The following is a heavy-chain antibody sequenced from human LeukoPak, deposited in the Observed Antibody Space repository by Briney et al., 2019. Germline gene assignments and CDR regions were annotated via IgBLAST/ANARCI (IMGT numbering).Heavy chain of an antibody. CDR1: GGSFSGYY. V-gene: IGHV4-34*01. CDR2: INHSGST. Sequence: PSETLSLTCAVYGGSFSGYYWSWIRQPPGKGLEWIGEINHSGSTNYNPSLKSRVTISVDTSKNQFSLKLSSVTAADTAVYYCARFGLSLVVPAAIYGLGAFDIWGQGTTVTVPS. D-gene: IGHD2-2*01. CDR3: ARFGLSLVVPAAIYGLGAFDI. J-gene: IGHJ3*02.